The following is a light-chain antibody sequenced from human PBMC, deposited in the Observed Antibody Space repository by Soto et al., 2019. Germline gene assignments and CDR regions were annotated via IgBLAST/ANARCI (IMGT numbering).Light chain of an antibody. CDR2: YDD. J-gene: IGLJ2*01. Sequence: QAVLTQPPSVSGAPRQRVTISCSGSRSNIGNNAVNWYQQFPGRAPKLLIYYDDLLPSGVSDRFSASKSCTSASLAISGLQSEDEADYYCATWDDSLKSQVFGGGTKLTVL. V-gene: IGLV1-36*01. CDR1: RSNIGNNA. CDR3: ATWDDSLKSQV.